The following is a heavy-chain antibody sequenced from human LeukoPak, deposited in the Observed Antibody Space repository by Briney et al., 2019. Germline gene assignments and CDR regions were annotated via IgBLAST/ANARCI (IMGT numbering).Heavy chain of an antibody. CDR3: AKATMYYDFWSVYYTGWPSGYGMDV. CDR2: ISRSGGST. D-gene: IGHD3-3*01. CDR1: GFTFSSYA. V-gene: IGHV3-23*01. J-gene: IGHJ6*02. Sequence: GGSLRLSCAASGFTFSSYAMSWVRQAPGKGLEWVSAISRSGGSTYYADSVKGRFTISRDNSKNKLYLQMNSLRAVDTAVYYCAKATMYYDFWSVYYTGWPSGYGMDVWGQGTTVTVSS.